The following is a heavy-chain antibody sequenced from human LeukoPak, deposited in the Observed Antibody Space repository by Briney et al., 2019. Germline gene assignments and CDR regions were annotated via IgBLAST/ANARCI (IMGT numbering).Heavy chain of an antibody. CDR3: ARGKRGFGELELDY. J-gene: IGHJ4*02. V-gene: IGHV4-30-2*01. Sequence: SETLSLTCAVSGGSISSGGYSWSWIRQPPGKGLEWIGYIYRSGSTYYNPSLKSRVTISVDRSKNQFSLKLSSVTAADTAVYYCARGKRGFGELELDYWGQGTLVTVSS. CDR2: IYRSGST. D-gene: IGHD3-10*01. CDR1: GGSISSGGYS.